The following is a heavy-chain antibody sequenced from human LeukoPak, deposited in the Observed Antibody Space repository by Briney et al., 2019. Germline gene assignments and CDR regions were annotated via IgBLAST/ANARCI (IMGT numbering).Heavy chain of an antibody. J-gene: IGHJ4*02. CDR1: RGSISSRRDY. D-gene: IGHD1-26*01. CDR3: ARQRAGGIWAFDY. CDR2: VYHSGST. V-gene: IGHV4-39*01. Sequence: SETLSLTCTVSRGSISSRRDYWWAWIRQPPAQGLQWIGSVYHSGSTYSNPSLKSRLTISVDTSKDQFSLNLTSVTAADTAVYYCARQRAGGIWAFDYWGQGTLLTVSS.